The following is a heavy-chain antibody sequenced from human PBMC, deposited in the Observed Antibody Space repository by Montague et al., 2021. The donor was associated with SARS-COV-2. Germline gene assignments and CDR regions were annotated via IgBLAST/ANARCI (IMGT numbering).Heavy chain of an antibody. J-gene: IGHJ4*02. CDR3: ARETGTTVSLDY. Sequence: PALVKPTQTLTLTCTSSGFSLSASGMCVSWIRQPPGKALEWLARIDWDDDKYYSTSLKTRLTISKDTSKNQVVLTMTNMDPVDTATYYCARETGTTVSLDYWGQGTLVTVSS. V-gene: IGHV2-70*11. CDR2: IDWDDDK. CDR1: GFSLSASGMC. D-gene: IGHD1-7*01.